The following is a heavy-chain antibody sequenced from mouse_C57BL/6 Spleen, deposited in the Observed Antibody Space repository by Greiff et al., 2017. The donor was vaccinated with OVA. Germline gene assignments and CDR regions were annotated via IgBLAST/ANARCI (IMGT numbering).Heavy chain of an antibody. Sequence: VQLQQSGAELARPGASVKLSCKASGYTFTSYGISWVKQRTGQGLEWIGEIYPRSGNTYYNEKFKGKATLTADKSSSTAYMELRSLTSEDSAVYFCARGPYGSSRGYFDYWGKGTTLTVSS. CDR3: ARGPYGSSRGYFDY. V-gene: IGHV1-81*01. D-gene: IGHD1-1*01. CDR1: GYTFTSYG. J-gene: IGHJ2*01. CDR2: IYPRSGNT.